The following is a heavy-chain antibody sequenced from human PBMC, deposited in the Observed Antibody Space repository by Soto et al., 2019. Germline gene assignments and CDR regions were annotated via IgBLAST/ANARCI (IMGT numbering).Heavy chain of an antibody. CDR1: GFTVSSNY. Sequence: EVQLVESGGGLVQPGGSLRLSCAASGFTVSSNYMSWVRQAPGKGLEWVSVIYSGGSTYYADSVKGRFTISRHNSKNTLYLQMNSLRAEDTAVYYCASLGPLFPAAGTPHPYNWFDPWGQGTLVTVSS. V-gene: IGHV3-53*04. CDR2: IYSGGST. D-gene: IGHD6-13*01. J-gene: IGHJ5*02. CDR3: ASLGPLFPAAGTPHPYNWFDP.